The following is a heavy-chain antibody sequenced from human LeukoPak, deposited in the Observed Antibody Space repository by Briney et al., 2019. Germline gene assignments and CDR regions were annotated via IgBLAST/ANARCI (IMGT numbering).Heavy chain of an antibody. CDR3: ARVSKNSSGWLWGPLSLAFDI. V-gene: IGHV4-61*01. J-gene: IGHJ3*02. Sequence: SETLSLTCTVSGGSISSSSYYWSWIRQPPGKGLEWIGYIYYSGSTNYNPSLKSRVTISVDTSKNQFSLKLSSVTAADTAVYYCARVSKNSSGWLWGPLSLAFDIWGQGTMVTVSS. CDR1: GGSISSSSYY. D-gene: IGHD6-19*01. CDR2: IYYSGST.